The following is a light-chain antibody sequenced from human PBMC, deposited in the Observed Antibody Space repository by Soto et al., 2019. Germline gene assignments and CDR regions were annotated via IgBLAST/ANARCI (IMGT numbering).Light chain of an antibody. CDR1: QSISTY. Sequence: DIQMTQSPSSLSESVGERVTITCRASQSISTYLNWFQQKPGKAPKLLIYDASSLESGVPQSFSGSGSGTELTLTISSLQTEDFATYYCQQYYSYPPITFGQGTKVDIK. CDR2: DAS. J-gene: IGKJ1*01. V-gene: IGKV1-5*01. CDR3: QQYYSYPPIT.